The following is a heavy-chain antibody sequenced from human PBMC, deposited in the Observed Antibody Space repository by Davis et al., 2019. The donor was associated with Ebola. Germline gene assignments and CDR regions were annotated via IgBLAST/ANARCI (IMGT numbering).Heavy chain of an antibody. Sequence: AASVKVSCKASGYTFTGYYMHWVRQAPGQGLEWMGRINPNSGDTNYAQKFQGRVTMTRDTSISTAYMELSGLRSDDTAVYYCARWGMATIFNDYWGQGTLVTVSS. D-gene: IGHD5-24*01. J-gene: IGHJ4*02. CDR2: INPNSGDT. CDR3: ARWGMATIFNDY. V-gene: IGHV1-2*06. CDR1: GYTFTGYY.